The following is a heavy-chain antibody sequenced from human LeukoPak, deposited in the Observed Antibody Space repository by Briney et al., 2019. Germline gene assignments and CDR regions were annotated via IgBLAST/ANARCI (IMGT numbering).Heavy chain of an antibody. D-gene: IGHD2-2*01. CDR3: AKTRSGPAAPLDY. V-gene: IGHV3-23*01. Sequence: QPGGSLRLSCAASGFTFNTYAMSWVRQAPRKGLEWVSAMSGSGGRTYYADSVKGRFTISRDNSKNTLYLQMNSLRAEDTAVYYCAKTRSGPAAPLDYWGQGTLVTVSS. J-gene: IGHJ4*02. CDR1: GFTFNTYA. CDR2: MSGSGGRT.